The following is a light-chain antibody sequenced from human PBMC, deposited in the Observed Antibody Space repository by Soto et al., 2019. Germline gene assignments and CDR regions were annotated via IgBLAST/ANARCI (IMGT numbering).Light chain of an antibody. Sequence: IERKRSAASQCVDLGGSATLSKKASQSVSSNLAWYQQKPGQAPRLLIYGASTRATGIPARFSGSGSGTEFTPTFGSLLPEDLAVYSCQPYYDWPTFGQGTKVDIK. CDR3: QPYYDWPT. CDR1: QSVSSN. J-gene: IGKJ1*01. V-gene: IGKV3-15*01. CDR2: GAS.